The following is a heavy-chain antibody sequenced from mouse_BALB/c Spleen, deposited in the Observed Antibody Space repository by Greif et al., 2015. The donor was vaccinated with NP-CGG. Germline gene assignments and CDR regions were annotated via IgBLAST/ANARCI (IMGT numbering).Heavy chain of an antibody. CDR3: ANRGLGSVAY. D-gene: IGHD2-14*01. Sequence: QVQLKQSGAELVRPGTSVKVSCKASGYAFTNYLIEWVKQRPGQGLEWIGVINPGSGGTNYNEKFKGKATLITDKSSSTAYMQLSSLTSDDSAVYFCANRGLGSVAYWGQGTLVTVSA. J-gene: IGHJ3*01. V-gene: IGHV1-54*01. CDR1: GYAFTNYL. CDR2: INPGSGGT.